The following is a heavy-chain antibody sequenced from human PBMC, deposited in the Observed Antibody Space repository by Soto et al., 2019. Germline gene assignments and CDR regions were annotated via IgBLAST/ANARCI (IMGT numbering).Heavy chain of an antibody. Sequence: ASVKGSCKASGGTFSRYAISWVRQAPGQGLEWMGGIIPIFGTANYAQKFQGRVTITADESTSTAYMELSSLRSEDTAVYYCARKYNWNHDPHNWFDPWGQGTLVTVSS. CDR3: ARKYNWNHDPHNWFDP. V-gene: IGHV1-69*13. CDR2: IIPIFGTA. D-gene: IGHD1-20*01. J-gene: IGHJ5*02. CDR1: GGTFSRYA.